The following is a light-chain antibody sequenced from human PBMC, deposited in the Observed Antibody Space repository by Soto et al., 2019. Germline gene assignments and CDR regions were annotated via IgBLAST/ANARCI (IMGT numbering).Light chain of an antibody. Sequence: ALTQPASVSGSPGQSITISCTGTSNDVGGYAYVSWYQQYPGKAPKLVISEVSNRPSGVSHRFSGSRSGNTASLTISGLQAEDEADYHCCSYTGNTTPVFGGGTQLTVL. J-gene: IGLJ3*02. CDR2: EVS. CDR1: SNDVGGYAY. V-gene: IGLV2-14*01. CDR3: CSYTGNTTPV.